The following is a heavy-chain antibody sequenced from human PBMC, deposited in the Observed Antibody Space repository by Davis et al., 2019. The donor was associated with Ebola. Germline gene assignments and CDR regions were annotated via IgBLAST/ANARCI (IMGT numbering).Heavy chain of an antibody. V-gene: IGHV1-18*01. CDR3: ARGGVGATTADY. D-gene: IGHD1-26*01. J-gene: IGHJ4*02. Sequence: ASVKVSCKASGGTFSSYAISWVRQAPGQGLEWMGWISTYSGNTNYAQKLQGRVTMTTDTSTITAYMELRSLRSDDTAVYYCARGGVGATTADYWGQGTLVTVSS. CDR2: ISTYSGNT. CDR1: GGTFSSYA.